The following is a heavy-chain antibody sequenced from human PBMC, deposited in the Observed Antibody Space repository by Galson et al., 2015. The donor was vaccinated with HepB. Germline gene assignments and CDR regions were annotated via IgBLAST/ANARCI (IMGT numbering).Heavy chain of an antibody. J-gene: IGHJ6*02. CDR2: IDPSDSYT. Sequence: SGAEVKKPGESLRISCKGSGYSFTSYWISWVRQMPGKGLEWMGRIDPSDSYTNYSPSFQGHVTISADKSISTAYLQWSSLKASDTAMYYCARHGGGYNYYYYYGMDVWGQGTTVTVSS. CDR3: ARHGGGYNYYYYYGMDV. D-gene: IGHD5-24*01. V-gene: IGHV5-10-1*01. CDR1: GYSFTSYW.